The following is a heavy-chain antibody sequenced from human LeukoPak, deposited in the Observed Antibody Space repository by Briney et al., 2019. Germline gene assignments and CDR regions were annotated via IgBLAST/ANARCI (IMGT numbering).Heavy chain of an antibody. CDR1: GGSFSGYY. J-gene: IGHJ6*03. CDR3: ASYCSSTSCYDMDV. CDR2: INHSGST. D-gene: IGHD2-2*01. V-gene: IGHV4-34*01. Sequence: SETLSLTCAVYGGSFSGYYWSWIRQPPGKGLEWIGEINHSGSTNSNPSLKSRVTISVDTSKNQFSLKLSSVTAADTAVYYCASYCSSTSCYDMDVWGKGTTVTVSS.